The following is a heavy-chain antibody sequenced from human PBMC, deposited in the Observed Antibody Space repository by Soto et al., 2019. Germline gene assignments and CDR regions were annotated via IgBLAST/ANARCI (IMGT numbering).Heavy chain of an antibody. CDR1: GGTFSSYV. Sequence: SVKVSCKASGGTFSSYVISWVRQAPGQGLEWMGGIIPIFGTANYAQKFQGRVTITADESTSTAYMELSSLRSEDTAVYYCARSLEQWLIYYYGMDVWGQGTTVTVSS. CDR2: IIPIFGTA. CDR3: ARSLEQWLIYYYGMDV. J-gene: IGHJ6*02. D-gene: IGHD6-19*01. V-gene: IGHV1-69*13.